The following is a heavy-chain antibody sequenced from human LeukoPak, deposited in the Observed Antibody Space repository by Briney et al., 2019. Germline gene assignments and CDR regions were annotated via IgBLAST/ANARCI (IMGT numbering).Heavy chain of an antibody. J-gene: IGHJ5*02. CDR3: TRGFQYSSSWYGGFDP. D-gene: IGHD6-13*01. Sequence: SETLSLICTVSGGSISSFYWNWIRQPAGKGLEWIGRMFASGSTIYNPSLTSRVTMSVDASKNHIYLSLSSVTAADTAVYYCTRGFQYSSSWYGGFDPWGQGILVTVSS. CDR2: MFASGST. V-gene: IGHV4-4*07. CDR1: GGSISSFY.